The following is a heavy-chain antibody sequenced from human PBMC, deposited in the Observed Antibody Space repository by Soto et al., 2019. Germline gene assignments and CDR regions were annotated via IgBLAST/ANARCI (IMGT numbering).Heavy chain of an antibody. D-gene: IGHD3-9*01. CDR2: INHSGST. Sequence: SETLSLTCAVYGGSFSGYYWSWIRQPPGKGLEWIGEINHSGSTDYNPSLKSRVTISVGTSKNQFSLKLSSVTAADTAVYYCARDWVILTGYYYYYYYGMDVWGQGTTVTVSS. V-gene: IGHV4-34*01. J-gene: IGHJ6*02. CDR1: GGSFSGYY. CDR3: ARDWVILTGYYYYYYYGMDV.